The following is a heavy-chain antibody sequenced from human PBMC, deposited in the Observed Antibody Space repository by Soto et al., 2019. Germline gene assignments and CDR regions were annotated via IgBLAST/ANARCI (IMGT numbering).Heavy chain of an antibody. J-gene: IGHJ6*02. V-gene: IGHV1-8*01. CDR2: MNPNSGNT. CDR1: GYTFTSYD. D-gene: IGHD2-2*01. CDR3: ARGFSSSSTSSYGSVQQDYYYYCMDV. Sequence: ASVKVSCKASGYTFTSYDINWVRQATGQGLEWMGRMNPNSGNTGYAQKFQGRITMTRNTSISTAYMELSSLRSEDTAVYYCARGFSSSSTSSYGSVQQDYYYYCMDVWDRGTTVAVSS.